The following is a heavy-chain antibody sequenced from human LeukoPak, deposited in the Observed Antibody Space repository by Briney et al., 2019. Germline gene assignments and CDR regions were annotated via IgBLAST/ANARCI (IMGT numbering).Heavy chain of an antibody. CDR1: GFTFTDYY. CDR3: ARDWAGYNPIDY. D-gene: IGHD5-24*01. CDR2: ISTSGGTM. V-gene: IGHV3-11*04. Sequence: PGGSLRLSCAASGFTFTDYYMSWIRQAPGKGLEWVSYISTSGGTMTYADSVQGRFTISRDNAKNLLYLQMNSLRAEDTAVYYCARDWAGYNPIDYWGQGTLVTVSS. J-gene: IGHJ4*02.